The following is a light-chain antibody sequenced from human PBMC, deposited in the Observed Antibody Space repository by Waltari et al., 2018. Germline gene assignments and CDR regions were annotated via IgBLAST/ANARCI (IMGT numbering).Light chain of an antibody. V-gene: IGKV1-5*03. J-gene: IGKJ1*01. CDR1: QSINVW. CDR3: QQYDAHPRT. CDR2: KAS. Sequence: DIQMTQSPSTLSASLGDRVTITCRASQSINVWLVWYQQKSGKVPKVLIYKASVLENGVPSRFSGNGSGTEFSLTISSLQSDDFATYYCQQYDAHPRTFGQGTKVDIK.